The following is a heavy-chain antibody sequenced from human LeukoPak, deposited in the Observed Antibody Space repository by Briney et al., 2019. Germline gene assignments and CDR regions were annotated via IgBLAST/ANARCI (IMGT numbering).Heavy chain of an antibody. D-gene: IGHD5-18*01. J-gene: IGHJ5*02. CDR2: INSDGSST. V-gene: IGHV3-74*01. Sequence: GGSLRLSCAASGLTFSSYWMHWVRQAPGKGLVWVSRINSDGSSTSYADSVKGRFTISRDNAKNTLYLQMNSLRAEDTAVYYCAMDTAMVISFDPWGQGTLVTVSS. CDR1: GLTFSSYW. CDR3: AMDTAMVISFDP.